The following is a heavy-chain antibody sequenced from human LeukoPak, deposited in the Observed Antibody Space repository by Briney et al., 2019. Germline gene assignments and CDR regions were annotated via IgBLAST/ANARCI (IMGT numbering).Heavy chain of an antibody. Sequence: SETLSLTCTVSGGSISSGSYYWSWIRQPAGTGLEWIGRIYTSGSTNYNPSLKSRVTISVDTSKNQFSLKLSSVTAADTAVYYCARERITLDYWDQGTLVTVSS. J-gene: IGHJ4*02. CDR3: ARERITLDY. V-gene: IGHV4-61*02. CDR1: GGSISSGSYY. CDR2: IYTSGST. D-gene: IGHD3-10*01.